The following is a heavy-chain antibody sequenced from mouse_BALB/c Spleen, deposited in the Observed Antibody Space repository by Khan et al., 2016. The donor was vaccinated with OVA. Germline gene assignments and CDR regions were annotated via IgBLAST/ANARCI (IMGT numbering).Heavy chain of an antibody. CDR1: GFTFSRFG. CDR2: ISSGSSTI. J-gene: IGHJ2*01. CDR3: ARDSNFDY. V-gene: IGHV5-17*02. Sequence: EVELVESGGGLVQPGWSRKLSCVASGFTFSRFGMHWVRQAPEKGLEWVAYISSGSSTIYYADTVKGRFTISRDNPKNTLFMQMTSLRSEDTAMYYCARDSNFDYWGQGTTLTVSS.